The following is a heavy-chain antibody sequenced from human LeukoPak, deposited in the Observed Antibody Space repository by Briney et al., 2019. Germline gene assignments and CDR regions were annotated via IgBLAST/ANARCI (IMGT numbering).Heavy chain of an antibody. V-gene: IGHV3-66*01. CDR3: ARAAAPEAYAYYFDY. Sequence: PGGSLRLSCAASGFTVSSDYMSWVRQAPGKGLEWVSVIYSGGLTYYADSVKGRFTISRDNSENTLYLQMNSLRPEDTAVYYCARAAAPEAYAYYFDYWGQGTLVTVSS. CDR2: IYSGGLT. CDR1: GFTVSSDY. J-gene: IGHJ4*02.